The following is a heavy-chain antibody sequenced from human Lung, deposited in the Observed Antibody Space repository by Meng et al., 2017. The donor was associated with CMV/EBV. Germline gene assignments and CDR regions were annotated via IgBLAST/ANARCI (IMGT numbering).Heavy chain of an antibody. D-gene: IGHD1-26*01. Sequence: EVQLXXXXXGLVXPXXXLRLXXXVSGFTLRSYWMHWVRQAPGKGLEWVSRIHVDGRGISYADSVKGRFTISKDDARNSLHLQMNSLRVEDTAVYYCARGLEENLGWEMGYWGQGTLATVSS. CDR3: ARGLEENLGWEMGY. V-gene: IGHV3-74*01. CDR1: GFTLRSYW. J-gene: IGHJ4*02. CDR2: IHVDGRGI.